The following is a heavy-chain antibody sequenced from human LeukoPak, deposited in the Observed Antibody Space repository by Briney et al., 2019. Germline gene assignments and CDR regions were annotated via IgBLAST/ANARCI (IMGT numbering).Heavy chain of an antibody. V-gene: IGHV3-7*03. D-gene: IGHD3-22*01. Sequence: GGSLRLSCGASGFTFSNYWMSWVRQAPGKGLEWVANIKEDGSEKYYVDSVKGRLTISRDNAKNSLYLQMNTLRAEDTAVYYCARDKYYYATSGSIFDYWGKGALVTVSS. CDR2: IKEDGSEK. J-gene: IGHJ4*02. CDR1: GFTFSNYW. CDR3: ARDKYYYATSGSIFDY.